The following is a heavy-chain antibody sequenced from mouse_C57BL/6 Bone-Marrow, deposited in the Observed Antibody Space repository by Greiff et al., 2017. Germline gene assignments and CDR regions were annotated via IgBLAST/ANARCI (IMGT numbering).Heavy chain of an antibody. Sequence: VQLKESGAELVRPGASVKLSCTASGFNIKDDYIHWVKQRPEQGLEWIGWIDPEIGDTEYASKFPGKATITSDTSSNTAYLQRSSLTSEDTAVYYCSSVDGNYFDFWGQGTPLTVAS. CDR2: IDPEIGDT. J-gene: IGHJ2*01. CDR3: SSVDGNYFDF. D-gene: IGHD2-3*01. CDR1: GFNIKDDY. V-gene: IGHV14-4*01.